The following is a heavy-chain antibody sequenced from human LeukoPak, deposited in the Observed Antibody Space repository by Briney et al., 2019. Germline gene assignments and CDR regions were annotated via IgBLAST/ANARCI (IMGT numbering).Heavy chain of an antibody. Sequence: GESLKISCKASGYSFTSYWIGWVRQMPGKGLEWVGIIYPGDSDTRYSPSFQGQVTISADKSISTAYLQWSSLKASDTAMYHCAISIAVAGTGFIWGQGTLVTVSS. J-gene: IGHJ4*02. V-gene: IGHV5-51*01. D-gene: IGHD6-19*01. CDR3: AISIAVAGTGFI. CDR2: IYPGDSDT. CDR1: GYSFTSYW.